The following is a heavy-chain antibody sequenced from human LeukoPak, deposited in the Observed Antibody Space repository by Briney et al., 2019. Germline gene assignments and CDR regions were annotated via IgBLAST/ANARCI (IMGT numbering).Heavy chain of an antibody. CDR3: ARDYDFWSGYYSPTRGYFGY. Sequence: PGGSLRLSCAASGFTFSSYWMSWVRQAPGKGLEWVANIKQDGSEKYYVDSVKGRFTISRDNAKNTLYLQMDSLRAEDTAVYYCARDYDFWSGYYSPTRGYFGYWGQGTLVTVSS. D-gene: IGHD3-3*01. J-gene: IGHJ4*02. CDR2: IKQDGSEK. V-gene: IGHV3-7*01. CDR1: GFTFSSYW.